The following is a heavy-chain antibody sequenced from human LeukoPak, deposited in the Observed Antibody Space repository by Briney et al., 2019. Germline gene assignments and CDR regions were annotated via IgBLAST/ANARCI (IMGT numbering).Heavy chain of an antibody. J-gene: IGHJ3*02. D-gene: IGHD3-16*02. V-gene: IGHV4-39*01. Sequence: ASETLSLTCTVSGGSISSSSYYWGWIRQPPRKGLEWIGSIYYSGSTYYNPSLKSRVTISVDTSKNQFSLKLSSVTAADTAVYYCARFRVGDYVWGSYRYEVGAFDIWGQGTMVTVSS. CDR1: GGSISSSSYY. CDR2: IYYSGST. CDR3: ARFRVGDYVWGSYRYEVGAFDI.